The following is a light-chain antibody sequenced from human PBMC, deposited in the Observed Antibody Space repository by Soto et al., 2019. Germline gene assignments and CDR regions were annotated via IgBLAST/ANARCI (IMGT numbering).Light chain of an antibody. J-gene: IGLJ3*02. V-gene: IGLV1-51*01. CDR2: DNN. CDR1: SSNIGNNY. Sequence: QSVLTQPPSMSAAPGQKVTISCSGSSSNIGNNYVSWYQQLPGTAPKLLIYDNNKRPSGIPDRFSGSRSGTSATLGITGLQTGDEAEYYCGTWDTSLSGGVFGGGTKLTVL. CDR3: GTWDTSLSGGV.